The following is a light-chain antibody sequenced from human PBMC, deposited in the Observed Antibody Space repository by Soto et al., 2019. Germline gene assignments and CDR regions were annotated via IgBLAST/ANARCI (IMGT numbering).Light chain of an antibody. CDR2: RFN. CDR1: SSNIGAGHD. Sequence: QSVLTQPPSVSGAPGQRVTISCTGSSSNIGAGHDVHWYQHSPGTAPKLLIYRFNNRPSGVPDRFSGSKSGTSASLAISGLQAEDEADYCCQSFDTSLSGSVVFGGGTKLTVL. V-gene: IGLV1-40*01. J-gene: IGLJ2*01. CDR3: QSFDTSLSGSVV.